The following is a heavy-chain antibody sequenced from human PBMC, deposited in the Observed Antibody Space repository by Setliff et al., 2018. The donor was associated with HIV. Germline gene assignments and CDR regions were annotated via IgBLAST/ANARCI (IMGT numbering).Heavy chain of an antibody. D-gene: IGHD1-26*01. Sequence: SETLSLTCTVSGGSISSGGYYWSWIRQHPGKGLEWIGYIYYSGSTYYNPSLKSRVTISVDTSENQFSLKLSSVTAADTAMYYCARHYNVNYYVRKDFDYWGQGTLVTVSS. J-gene: IGHJ4*02. V-gene: IGHV4-31*03. CDR1: GGSISSGGYY. CDR2: IYYSGST. CDR3: ARHYNVNYYVRKDFDY.